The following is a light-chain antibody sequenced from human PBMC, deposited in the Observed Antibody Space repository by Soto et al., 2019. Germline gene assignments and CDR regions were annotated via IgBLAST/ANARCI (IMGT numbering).Light chain of an antibody. CDR2: GAS. CDR1: QSVSSD. Sequence: EIVMTQSAATLSGSAGERATLSWRASQSVSSDLAWYHQKNGQAPRLLIYGASTRATGIPARFSGSWYGTEFNLTINSLQSEDFAVYYCQQYNNWPRTFGQGTKVDIK. V-gene: IGKV3-15*01. CDR3: QQYNNWPRT. J-gene: IGKJ1*01.